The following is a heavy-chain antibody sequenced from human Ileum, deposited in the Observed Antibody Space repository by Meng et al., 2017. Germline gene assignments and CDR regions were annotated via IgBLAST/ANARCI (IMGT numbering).Heavy chain of an antibody. J-gene: IGHJ1*01. CDR2: IYTSAST. V-gene: IGHV4-61*02. Sequence: SETLSLTCTASGGSISSGSYYWSWILQPAGKGLEWIGRIYTSASTNYNPSLKSRVTISVDTTKNQFSQKLSSVTAADTAVYYCETEGRTYYYDSSGKYFQHWGQGTLVTVSS. D-gene: IGHD3-22*01. CDR1: GGSISSGSYY. CDR3: ETEGRTYYYDSSGKYFQH.